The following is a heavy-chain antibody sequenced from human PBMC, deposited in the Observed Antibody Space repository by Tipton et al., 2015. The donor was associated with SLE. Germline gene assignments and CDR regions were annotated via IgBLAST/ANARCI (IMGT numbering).Heavy chain of an antibody. V-gene: IGHV4-34*01. CDR2: VNQSGGT. CDR1: GGSFSGHT. J-gene: IGHJ4*02. CDR3: ARGGFDWGFPYFVN. D-gene: IGHD3-9*01. Sequence: TLSLTCGVYGGSFSGHTWTWIRQSPGQGLEWIGDVNQSGGTNYNPSLKSRVTISVDASNNQFSRKLSSVTAADTAVYYCARGGFDWGFPYFVNWGQGTLVNVSS.